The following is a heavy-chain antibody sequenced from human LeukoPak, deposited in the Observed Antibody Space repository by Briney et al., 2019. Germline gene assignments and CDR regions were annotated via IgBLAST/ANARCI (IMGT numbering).Heavy chain of an antibody. J-gene: IGHJ4*02. Sequence: GGSLRLSCAASGFPFSSYAMHWVRQAPGKGLEYVSAISSNGGSTYYANSVKGRFTISRDNSKNTLYLQTGSLRAEDMAVYYCARDEGSGHFDYWGQGSLVTVS. V-gene: IGHV3-64*01. CDR2: ISSNGGST. CDR1: GFPFSSYA. CDR3: ARDEGSGHFDY.